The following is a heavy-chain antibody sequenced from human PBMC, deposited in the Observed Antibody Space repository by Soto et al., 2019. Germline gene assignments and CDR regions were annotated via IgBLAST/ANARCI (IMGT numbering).Heavy chain of an antibody. CDR2: IVVGLGNT. Sequence: SVKVSCKASATSTVQRVRQARGQRLEWIGWIVVGLGNTNYAQKFQERVTLTRDMSTSTAYMELTSLRSEDTAVYYCAAGATIDDFDIWGQGTMVTVSS. D-gene: IGHD1-26*01. J-gene: IGHJ3*02. V-gene: IGHV1-58*01. CDR3: AAGATIDDFDI. CDR1: ATST.